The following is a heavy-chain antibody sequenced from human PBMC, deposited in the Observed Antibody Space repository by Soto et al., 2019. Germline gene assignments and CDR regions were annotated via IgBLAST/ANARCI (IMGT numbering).Heavy chain of an antibody. V-gene: IGHV4-59*01. Sequence: SETLSLTCTVPCGSISSYYWSWIRQPPGRGLEWIGYIYYSGSTNYNPSLKSRVTISVDTSKNQFSLKLSSVTAADTAVYYCARDRCSGGSCYSYYWGQGTLVTVSS. J-gene: IGHJ4*02. CDR3: ARDRCSGGSCYSYY. D-gene: IGHD2-15*01. CDR1: CGSISSYY. CDR2: IYYSGST.